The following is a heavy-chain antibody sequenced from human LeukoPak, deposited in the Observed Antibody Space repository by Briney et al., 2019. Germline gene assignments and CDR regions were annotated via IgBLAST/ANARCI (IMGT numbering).Heavy chain of an antibody. CDR3: ARLLRWVYYFDS. V-gene: IGHV4-39*01. D-gene: IGHD2-21*01. Sequence: SETLSLTCTXSGGSISSNGYYWDWIRQPPGKGLEWIGSIYYSGSTYYNPSLTSRVTISVDTSKNQFSLKLSSVTAADTAVYYCARLLRWVYYFDSWGQGTLVTVSS. J-gene: IGHJ4*02. CDR2: IYYSGST. CDR1: GGSISSNGYY.